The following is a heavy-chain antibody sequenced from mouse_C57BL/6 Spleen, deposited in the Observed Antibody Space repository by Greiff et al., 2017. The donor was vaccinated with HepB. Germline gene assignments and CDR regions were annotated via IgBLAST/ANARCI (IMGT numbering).Heavy chain of an antibody. CDR3: ARLSSGPYYYAMDY. J-gene: IGHJ4*01. CDR2: INPYNGGT. CDR1: GYTFTDYY. V-gene: IGHV1-19*01. D-gene: IGHD3-2*02. Sequence: VQLQQSGPVLVKPGASVKMSCKASGYTFTDYYMNWVKQSHGKSLEWIGVINPYNGGTSYNQKFKGKATLTVDKSSSTAYMELNSLTSEDSAVYYCARLSSGPYYYAMDYWGHGTSVTVSS.